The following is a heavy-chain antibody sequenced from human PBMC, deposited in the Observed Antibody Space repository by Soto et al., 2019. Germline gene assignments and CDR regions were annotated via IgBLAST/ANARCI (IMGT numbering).Heavy chain of an antibody. CDR1: GGSISSYY. CDR2: IYYSGST. D-gene: IGHD3-16*01. V-gene: IGHV4-59*01. J-gene: IGHJ6*03. Sequence: SETLSLTCTVSGGSISSYYWSWIRQPPGKGLEWIGYIYYSGSTNYNPSLKSRVTISVDTSKSQFSLKLSSVTAADTAVYYCASFGGFYYMDVWGKGTTVTVSS. CDR3: ASFGGFYYMDV.